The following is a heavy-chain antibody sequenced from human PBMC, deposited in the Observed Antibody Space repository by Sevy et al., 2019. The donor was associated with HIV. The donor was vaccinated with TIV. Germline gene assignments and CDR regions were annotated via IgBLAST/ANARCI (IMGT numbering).Heavy chain of an antibody. CDR3: AKTMGSLRATPTDFGTAMDV. CDR2: ITWNSINI. Sequence: GGSLRLSCAASGFTFDDYAMHWVRQAPGKGLEWVSGITWNSINIGYADSVKGRFTISRDNAKNSLYLQMNSLRAEDTALYYCAKTMGSLRATPTDFGTAMDVWGQGTTVTVSS. J-gene: IGHJ6*02. V-gene: IGHV3-9*01. CDR1: GFTFDDYA. D-gene: IGHD3-10*01.